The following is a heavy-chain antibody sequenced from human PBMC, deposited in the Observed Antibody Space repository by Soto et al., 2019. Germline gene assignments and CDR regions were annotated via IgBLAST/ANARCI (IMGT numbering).Heavy chain of an antibody. D-gene: IGHD6-6*01. V-gene: IGHV3-21*01. J-gene: IGHJ4*02. CDR1: GFTFSSYS. CDR2: ISSGRRYI. CDR3: ARDPEYSSSPSNFDY. Sequence: GGSLRLTCAASGFTFSSYSMNWVRQAPGKGLEWVSSISSGRRYIYYADSVNGRFTISRDNAKNSLYLQMNSLRAEDTAVYYCARDPEYSSSPSNFDYWGQAT.